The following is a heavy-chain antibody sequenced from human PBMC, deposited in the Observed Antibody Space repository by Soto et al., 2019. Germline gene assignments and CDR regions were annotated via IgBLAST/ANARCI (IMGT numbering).Heavy chain of an antibody. V-gene: IGHV3-23*01. J-gene: IGHJ6*03. Sequence: PGGSLRLSCAASGFTFSSYAMSWVRQAPGKGLEWVSAISGSGGSTYYADSVKGRFTISRDNSKNTLYLQMNSLRAEDTAVYYCAKSPYCSGGSCYSDYYYYYMDVWGKGTTVTVSS. CDR2: ISGSGGST. CDR3: AKSPYCSGGSCYSDYYYYYMDV. D-gene: IGHD2-15*01. CDR1: GFTFSSYA.